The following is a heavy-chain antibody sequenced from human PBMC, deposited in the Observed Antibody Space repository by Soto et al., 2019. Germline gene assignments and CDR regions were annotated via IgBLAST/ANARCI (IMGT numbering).Heavy chain of an antibody. CDR3: ARGGVKGTTSRGQVYN. D-gene: IGHD1-7*01. V-gene: IGHV3-11*06. Sequence: QVQVVESGGGLVKPGGSLRLSCAASGFTFSDYYMSWIRQAPGKGLVWVSFISSSGDSTKYADSVKGRFTISRDNAKNSLSLQLNSLRADDTAVSYCARGGVKGTTSRGQVYNWGQGTLVTVSS. CDR2: ISSSGDST. J-gene: IGHJ4*02. CDR1: GFTFSDYY.